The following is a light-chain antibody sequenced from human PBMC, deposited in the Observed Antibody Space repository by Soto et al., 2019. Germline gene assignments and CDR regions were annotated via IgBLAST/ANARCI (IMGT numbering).Light chain of an antibody. V-gene: IGKV1-33*01. CDR1: QNINNY. Sequence: DIEMTHSPASLAASVRYRVTITCQASQNINNYLNWYQQKPGRAPKLLIYAASSRATGIPDRFSGSGSGTDFTLTISRLEHEDFAVYYCHQYDSWTFGQGTKVDI. CDR2: AAS. J-gene: IGKJ1*01. CDR3: HQYDSWT.